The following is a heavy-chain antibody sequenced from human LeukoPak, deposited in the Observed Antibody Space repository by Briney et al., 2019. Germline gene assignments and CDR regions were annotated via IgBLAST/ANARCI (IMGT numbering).Heavy chain of an antibody. CDR2: IYSGGDT. CDR1: GFTVRSNH. Sequence: GGSLRLSCAASGFTVRSNHMSWVRQAPGKGLEWVSIIYSGGDTYYTDSVKGRFTISRDNSKTTLYLQMNSLRAEDTAVYYCARRAAGGSGGIDYWGQGTLVTVSS. V-gene: IGHV3-53*01. J-gene: IGHJ4*02. CDR3: ARRAAGGSGGIDY. D-gene: IGHD6-13*01.